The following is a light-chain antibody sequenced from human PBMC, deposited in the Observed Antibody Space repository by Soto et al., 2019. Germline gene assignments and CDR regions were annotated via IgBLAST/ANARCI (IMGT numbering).Light chain of an antibody. CDR1: SSDVGGYNY. J-gene: IGLJ1*01. V-gene: IGLV2-14*01. Sequence: QSVLTQPASVSGSPGQSITISCTGTSSDVGGYNYVSWYQQHPGKAPKLMIYDVSNRPSGVSNRFPGSKSGNTASLTISGLQAEDEADYYCSSYTSSRGYVFGTGTKVTVL. CDR2: DVS. CDR3: SSYTSSRGYV.